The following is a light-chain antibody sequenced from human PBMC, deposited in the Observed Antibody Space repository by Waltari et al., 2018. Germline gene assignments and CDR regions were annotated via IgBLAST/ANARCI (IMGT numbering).Light chain of an antibody. V-gene: IGKV1-33*01. Sequence: DIQMTQSPSSLSASVGDRVTITCQASQDIRNYVNWYRQKPGDAPKLLIYDASNLETGVPSRFSGGGSGTHFAFTISSPQPEDIATYFCQQYDSLPLTFGGGTKVEIK. CDR2: DAS. J-gene: IGKJ4*01. CDR3: QQYDSLPLT. CDR1: QDIRNY.